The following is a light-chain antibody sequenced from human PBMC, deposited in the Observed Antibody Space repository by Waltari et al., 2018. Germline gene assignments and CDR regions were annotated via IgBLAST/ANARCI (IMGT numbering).Light chain of an antibody. CDR3: MQALQTRVFT. J-gene: IGKJ3*01. V-gene: IGKV2-28*01. Sequence: DIVMTQSPLSLPVTPGEPASISCRSSQSLLHSNGYNYLDWYLQKPGQSPQLLIYLGSNRASGVPDRFSGSGSGTDFTLKISRVDAEDVGVYYCMQALQTRVFTFGPGTKVDIK. CDR2: LGS. CDR1: QSLLHSNGYNY.